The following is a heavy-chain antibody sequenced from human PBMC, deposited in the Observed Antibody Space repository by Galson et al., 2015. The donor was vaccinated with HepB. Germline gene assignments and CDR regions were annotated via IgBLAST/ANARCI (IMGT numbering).Heavy chain of an antibody. D-gene: IGHD5-12*01. CDR1: GYTFTSYA. CDR3: ARDRGYSGYEHWFDP. V-gene: IGHV1-3*01. J-gene: IGHJ5*02. CDR2: INAGNGNT. Sequence: SVKVSCKASGYTFTSYAMHWVRQAPGQRLEWMGWINAGNGNTKYSQKFQGRVTITRDTSASTAYMELSSLRSEDTAVYYCARDRGYSGYEHWFDPWGQGTLVTVSS.